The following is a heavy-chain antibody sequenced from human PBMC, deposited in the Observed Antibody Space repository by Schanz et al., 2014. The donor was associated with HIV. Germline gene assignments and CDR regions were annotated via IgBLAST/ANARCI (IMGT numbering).Heavy chain of an antibody. Sequence: EVQLLESGGGLVQPGGSLRLSCAASGFMFSNYAMTWVRQAPGKGLEWVSAVSGSGAGTSYADSVKGRFTIARDNSKRSLYLQMNSLRAEDTAVYYCAKEGRSYYDYYAMDVWGQGTTVTVSS. V-gene: IGHV3-23*01. CDR1: GFMFSNYA. J-gene: IGHJ6*02. CDR3: AKEGRSYYDYYAMDV. CDR2: VSGSGAGT.